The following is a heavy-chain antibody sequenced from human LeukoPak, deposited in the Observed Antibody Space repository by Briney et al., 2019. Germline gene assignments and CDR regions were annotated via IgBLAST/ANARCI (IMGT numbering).Heavy chain of an antibody. CDR1: GFTFNNYA. D-gene: IGHD2-8*01. CDR3: ASTINGPDY. CDR2: LSDSGSDT. V-gene: IGHV3-23*01. Sequence: GGSLRLSCAASGFTFNNYAMNWVRQAPGKGLEWVSSLSDSGSDTYYADSVKGRFTISRDNSKNTLYLQMNTLRAEDTAVYYCASTINGPDYWGQGTLVTVSS. J-gene: IGHJ4*02.